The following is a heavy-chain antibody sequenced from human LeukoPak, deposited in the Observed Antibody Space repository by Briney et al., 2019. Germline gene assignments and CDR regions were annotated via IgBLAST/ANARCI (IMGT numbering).Heavy chain of an antibody. CDR2: TNAGNGNT. CDR1: GYTFTSYA. D-gene: IGHD5/OR15-5a*01. V-gene: IGHV1-3*02. Sequence: ASVKVSCKASGYTFTSYAMHWVRQAPGQRLEWMGWTNAGNGNTKYSQEFQGRVTITRDTSASTAYMELSSLRSEDTAVYYCARDLGDIVSSITHAFDIWGQGTMVTVSS. J-gene: IGHJ3*02. CDR3: ARDLGDIVSSITHAFDI.